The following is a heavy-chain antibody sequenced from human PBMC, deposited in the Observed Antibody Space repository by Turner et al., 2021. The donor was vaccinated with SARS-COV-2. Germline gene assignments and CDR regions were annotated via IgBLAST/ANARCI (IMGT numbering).Heavy chain of an antibody. V-gene: IGHV3-30*18. CDR3: AKGPYYYYGSGSYYSLPLDY. D-gene: IGHD3-10*01. J-gene: IGHJ4*02. CDR2: ISYDGSNK. Sequence: QVQLVESGGGLVQPGRSLRLSCAASGFTFSTYGMHWVRQDPGKGLEWVAIISYDGSNKYYADSVKGRFTISRDNSKNTLYLQMSSLRAEDTAVYYCAKGPYYYYGSGSYYSLPLDYWGQGTLVTVSS. CDR1: GFTFSTYG.